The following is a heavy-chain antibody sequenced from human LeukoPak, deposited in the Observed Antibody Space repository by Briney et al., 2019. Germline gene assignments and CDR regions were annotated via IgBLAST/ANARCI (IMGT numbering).Heavy chain of an antibody. J-gene: IGHJ4*02. V-gene: IGHV4-34*01. D-gene: IGHD3-3*01. CDR1: GGSFSGYY. CDR2: INHSGST. Sequence: PSETLSLTCAVYGGSFSGYYWSWIRQPPGKGLEWIGEINHSGSTNYNPSLKSRVTISVDTSKSQFSLKLSSVTAADTAVYYCARGRADFWSGYLGRLDYWGQGTLVTVSS. CDR3: ARGRADFWSGYLGRLDY.